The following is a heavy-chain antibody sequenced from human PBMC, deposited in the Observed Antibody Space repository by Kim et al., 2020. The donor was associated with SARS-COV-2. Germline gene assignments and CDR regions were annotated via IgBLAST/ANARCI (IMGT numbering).Heavy chain of an antibody. J-gene: IGHJ5*02. Sequence: SVKVSCKASGGTFSSYAISWVRQAPGQGLEWMGGIIPIFGTANYAQKFQGRVTITADESTSTAYMELSSLRSEDTAVYYCARDEYPHPPPLEGPAHTWGQGTLVTVSS. CDR3: ARDEYPHPPPLEGPAHT. CDR1: GGTFSSYA. CDR2: IIPIFGTA. V-gene: IGHV1-69*13. D-gene: IGHD2-2*02.